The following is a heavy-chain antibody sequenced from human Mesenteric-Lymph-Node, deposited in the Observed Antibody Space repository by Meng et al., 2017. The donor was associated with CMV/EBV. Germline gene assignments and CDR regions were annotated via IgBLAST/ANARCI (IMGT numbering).Heavy chain of an antibody. CDR2: MYHSGST. CDR3: ARGSAARRMGFDY. D-gene: IGHD6-6*01. CDR1: GGSFSGYY. Sequence: GSLRLSCAVYGGSFSGYYWSWIRQPPGKGLEWIGYMYHSGSTSYSPSLKSRVSISIDKSKSQFSLNLSSVTAADTAVYYCARGSAARRMGFDYWGQGTLVTVSS. V-gene: IGHV4-34*11. J-gene: IGHJ4*02.